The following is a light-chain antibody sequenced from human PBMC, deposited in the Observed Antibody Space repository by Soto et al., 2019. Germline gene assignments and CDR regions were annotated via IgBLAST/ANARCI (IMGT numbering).Light chain of an antibody. V-gene: IGKV1-9*01. CDR3: QQTRAYPST. J-gene: IGKJ4*01. CDR1: QDIAIY. CDR2: TAS. Sequence: IPLTQSPASLSASVGDRVTFTCRASQDIAIYLAWYQQKPGEAPNLLIHTASTLHGGVPSRFSGSSSGTDFTLTITSLQAEDFATYYCQQTRAYPSTFGGGTKVEIK.